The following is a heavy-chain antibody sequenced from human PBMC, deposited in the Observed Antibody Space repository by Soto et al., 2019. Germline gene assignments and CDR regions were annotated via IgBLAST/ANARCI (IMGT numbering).Heavy chain of an antibody. Sequence: ASVKVSCKASGYTFTSYGISWVRQAPGQGLEWMGWISAYNGNTNYAQKLQGRVTMTTDTSTSTAYMELRSLRSDDTAVYYCAFIRRIQLWSVDQYYYYYYMDVWGKGTTVTVSS. J-gene: IGHJ6*03. V-gene: IGHV1-18*01. CDR3: AFIRRIQLWSVDQYYYYYYMDV. CDR1: GYTFTSYG. CDR2: ISAYNGNT. D-gene: IGHD5-18*01.